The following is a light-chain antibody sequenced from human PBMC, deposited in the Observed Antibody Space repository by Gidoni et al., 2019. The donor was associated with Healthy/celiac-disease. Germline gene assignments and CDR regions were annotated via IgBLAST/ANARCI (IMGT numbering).Light chain of an antibody. J-gene: IGKJ5*01. CDR3: QQYDSTPRT. Sequence: DIVMTQSPDSLAVSLGERATINCKSSQSVLYSSNNKNYLAWYQQKPGQPPKLLIYWACTRESGVPDRFSGSGSGTDFTLTISSLQAEDVAVYYCQQYDSTPRTFXQXTRLXIK. V-gene: IGKV4-1*01. CDR1: QSVLYSSNNKNY. CDR2: WAC.